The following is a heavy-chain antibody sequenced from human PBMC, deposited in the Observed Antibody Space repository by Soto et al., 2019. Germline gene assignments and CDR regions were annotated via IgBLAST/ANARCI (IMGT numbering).Heavy chain of an antibody. CDR3: ARDPGFRSDY. CDR1: GYTFTSYG. D-gene: IGHD3-9*01. Sequence: QGQLVQSGAEVKKPGASVKVSCKASGYTFTSYGISWVRQAPGQGLEWMGWISAYNGNTNYAQKLQGRVTRTTDTSMGTAYMELRSLTSDDTAVYDGARDPGFRSDYWGQGTLVTVSS. V-gene: IGHV1-18*01. J-gene: IGHJ4*02. CDR2: ISAYNGNT.